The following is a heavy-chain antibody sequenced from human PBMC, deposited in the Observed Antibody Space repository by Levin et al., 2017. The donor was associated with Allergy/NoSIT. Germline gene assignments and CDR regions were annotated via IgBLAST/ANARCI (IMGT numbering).Heavy chain of an antibody. CDR2: LYYSGST. CDR1: GDSINSDY. Sequence: SQTLSLTCSVSGDSINSDYWSWIRQPPGKGPEWIGYLYYSGSTNYNPSLTSRVTMSIDKSKNHFSLRLRSVTAADTAVYYCARGRLYWYFDLWGRGTLVTVSS. CDR3: ARGRLYWYFDL. V-gene: IGHV4-59*01. J-gene: IGHJ2*01.